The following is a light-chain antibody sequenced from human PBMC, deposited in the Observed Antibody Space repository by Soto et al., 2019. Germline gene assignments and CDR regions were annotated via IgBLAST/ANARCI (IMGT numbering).Light chain of an antibody. CDR1: SSDVGGYIY. CDR3: CSYAGRNTFV. Sequence: QSALTQPRSVSGSPGQSVTISCTGTSSDVGGYIYVSCYRQHHGKAPKLMISDVSKRPSGVPDRFTGSKPGNTASLTICGLHAEDDAEYYCCSYAGRNTFVFGTGTTVTVL. J-gene: IGLJ1*01. V-gene: IGLV2-11*01. CDR2: DVS.